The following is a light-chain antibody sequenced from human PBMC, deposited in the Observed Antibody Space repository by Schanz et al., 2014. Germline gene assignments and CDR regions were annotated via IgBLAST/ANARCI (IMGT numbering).Light chain of an antibody. V-gene: IGLV2-8*01. CDR2: EVN. CDR1: SSDIGGYNS. CDR3: SSYAGNKYV. Sequence: QSVLTQPPSASGSPGQSVTISCTGSSSDIGGYNSVSWYQQFPGKAPKLMIYEVNKRPSGVPDRFSGSKSGNTASLTVSGLQAEDEADYYCSSYAGNKYVFGTGTKVTVL. J-gene: IGLJ1*01.